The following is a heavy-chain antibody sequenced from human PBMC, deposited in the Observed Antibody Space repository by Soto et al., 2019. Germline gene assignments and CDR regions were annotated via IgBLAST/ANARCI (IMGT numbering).Heavy chain of an antibody. CDR2: ISYDGSNK. Sequence: LRLSCAASGFTFSSYAMHWVRQAPGKGLEWVAVISYDGSNKYYADSVKGRFTISRDNSKNTLYLQMNSLRAEDTAVYYCARAKVLRFLEWLFYYYYGMDVWGQGTTVTVSS. V-gene: IGHV3-30-3*01. D-gene: IGHD3-3*01. CDR1: GFTFSSYA. CDR3: ARAKVLRFLEWLFYYYYGMDV. J-gene: IGHJ6*02.